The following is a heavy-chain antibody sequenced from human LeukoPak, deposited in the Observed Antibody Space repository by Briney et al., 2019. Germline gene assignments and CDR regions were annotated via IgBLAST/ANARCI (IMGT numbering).Heavy chain of an antibody. D-gene: IGHD5-18*01. CDR1: GFTFSSYG. Sequence: GGSLRLSCAASGFTFSSYGMNWVRQAPGKGLEWISYITSSSGIKYYADSVKGRFTISRDNDKNSLYLQMNSLRAEDTAVYYCARDMDTAMAYFDYWGQGTLVTVSS. V-gene: IGHV3-48*01. CDR3: ARDMDTAMAYFDY. CDR2: ITSSSGIK. J-gene: IGHJ4*02.